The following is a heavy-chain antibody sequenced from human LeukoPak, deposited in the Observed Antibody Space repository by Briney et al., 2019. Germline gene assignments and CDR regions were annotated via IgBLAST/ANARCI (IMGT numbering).Heavy chain of an antibody. CDR2: ISGSGGST. CDR3: AKDRVVCSTTSCYPGFDY. Sequence: PGGSLRLSCAASGFTFSSYAMSWVRQVPGKGLEWVSTISGSGGSTDYADSVKGRFTISRDNSKNTLYLQMNSLRAEDTAVYYRAKDRVVCSTTSCYPGFDYWGQGTLVTVSS. D-gene: IGHD2-2*01. CDR1: GFTFSSYA. J-gene: IGHJ4*02. V-gene: IGHV3-23*01.